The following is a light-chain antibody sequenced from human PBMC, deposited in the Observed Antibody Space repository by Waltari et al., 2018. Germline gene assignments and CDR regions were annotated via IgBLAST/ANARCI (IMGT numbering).Light chain of an antibody. J-gene: IGKJ4*01. Sequence: EIVLTQSPGTLSVSPGERVTVSCRASQTITGSWLTWYHQKPGQAPRLLIYGASNRAPGIPDRFSGSGSGTDFTLTISRLEPEDSAVYYCQQYDGSVVTFGGGIKVEIK. CDR1: QTITGSW. CDR3: QQYDGSVVT. CDR2: GAS. V-gene: IGKV3-20*01.